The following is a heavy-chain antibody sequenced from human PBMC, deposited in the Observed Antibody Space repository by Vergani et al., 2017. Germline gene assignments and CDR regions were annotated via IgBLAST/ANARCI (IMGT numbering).Heavy chain of an antibody. CDR3: ARQQTIGSGWLF. CDR1: GYSFTSYW. V-gene: IGHV5-10-1*01. D-gene: IGHD6-19*01. CDR2: IDPSDSYT. Sequence: EVQLVQSGAEVKKPGESLRISCKGSGYSFTSYWISWVRQRPGKGLEWMGRIDPSDSYTNYSPSFQGNVTISADTSISTAYLQWSSLKAADTAMYYCARQQTIGSGWLFWGQGTLVTVSS. J-gene: IGHJ4*02.